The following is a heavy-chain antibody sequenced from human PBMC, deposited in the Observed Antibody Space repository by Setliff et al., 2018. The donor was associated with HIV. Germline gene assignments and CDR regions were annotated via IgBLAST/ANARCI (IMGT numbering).Heavy chain of an antibody. Sequence: GGSLRLSCAASGFSFSSYGMNWVRQAPGKGLEWVSYISSTSSNIYYVDSVEGRFTISRDNADNSLYLQMNSLRAEDTAVYYCARGDFYDSRGYFTDAFDIWGQGTMVTVSS. V-gene: IGHV3-48*01. CDR1: GFSFSSYG. D-gene: IGHD3-22*01. J-gene: IGHJ3*02. CDR3: ARGDFYDSRGYFTDAFDI. CDR2: ISSTSSNI.